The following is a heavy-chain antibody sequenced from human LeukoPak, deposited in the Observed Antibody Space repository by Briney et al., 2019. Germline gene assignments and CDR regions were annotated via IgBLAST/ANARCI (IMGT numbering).Heavy chain of an antibody. V-gene: IGHV6-1*01. CDR1: GDSVSSNSAT. CDR3: ARGHEYNTGWYYFDF. D-gene: IGHD6-19*01. CDR2: TYYSSKWYN. J-gene: IGHJ4*02. Sequence: SRTLSLTCAISGDSVSSNSATWNWIRQSPSRGLEWLGRTYYSSKWYNDYAVSVKSRIAINPDTSRNQFSLQLNSVTPEDTAVYYCARGHEYNTGWYYFDFWGQGTMVTVSS.